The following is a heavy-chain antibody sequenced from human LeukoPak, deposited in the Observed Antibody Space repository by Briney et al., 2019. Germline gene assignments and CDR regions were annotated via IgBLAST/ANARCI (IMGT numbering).Heavy chain of an antibody. D-gene: IGHD3-22*01. CDR1: GFTFSNSW. Sequence: GGSLRLPCAASGFTFSNSWMSWVRRAPGKGLEWVATIKPDGSAQYYVDSVKGRFTISRDNAKNSLFLQINSLRAEDTAVYYCANGGTYSSGPWGQGTLVTVSP. CDR2: IKPDGSAQ. J-gene: IGHJ5*02. V-gene: IGHV3-7*01. CDR3: ANGGTYSSGP.